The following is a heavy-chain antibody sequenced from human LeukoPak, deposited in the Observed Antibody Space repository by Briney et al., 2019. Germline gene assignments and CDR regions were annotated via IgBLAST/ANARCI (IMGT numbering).Heavy chain of an antibody. CDR2: IYYSGST. Sequence: TSETLSLTCTVSGGSISSSSYYWGWIRQPPGKGLEWIGSIYYSGSTYYNPSLKSRVTTSVDTSKNQFSLKLSSVTAADTAVYYCARHVGVGATLFDYWGQGTLVIFSS. V-gene: IGHV4-39*01. CDR3: ARHVGVGATLFDY. D-gene: IGHD1-26*01. J-gene: IGHJ4*02. CDR1: GGSISSSSYY.